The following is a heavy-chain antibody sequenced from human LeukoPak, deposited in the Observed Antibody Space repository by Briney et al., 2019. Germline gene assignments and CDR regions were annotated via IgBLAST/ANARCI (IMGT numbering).Heavy chain of an antibody. J-gene: IGHJ4*02. Sequence: SETLSLTCTVSGGSIRSSYYYWGWIRQPPGKGLEWIGSIYDSGSTYYNPSLKSRVTISVDTSKNQFSLKLNSVTAADTAVYYCARRSPYYYECSGFSFDYWGQGTLVTVSS. CDR2: IYDSGST. CDR3: ARRSPYYYECSGFSFDY. D-gene: IGHD3-22*01. V-gene: IGHV4-39*01. CDR1: GGSIRSSYYY.